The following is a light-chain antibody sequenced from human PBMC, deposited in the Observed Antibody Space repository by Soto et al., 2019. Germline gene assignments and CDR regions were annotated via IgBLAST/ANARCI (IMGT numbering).Light chain of an antibody. V-gene: IGKV3-11*01. J-gene: IGKJ1*01. CDR1: ENVRTF. CDR3: QQHSHWPPWT. CDR2: GAS. Sequence: VLTQSPATLSLSPGERSTLSFMASENVRTFVDWYQQKPGQAPRLLIYGASNRATDIPARFSGSGSGTDFTLTISNLEPEDFAVYYCQQHSHWPPWTFGQGTKVDIK.